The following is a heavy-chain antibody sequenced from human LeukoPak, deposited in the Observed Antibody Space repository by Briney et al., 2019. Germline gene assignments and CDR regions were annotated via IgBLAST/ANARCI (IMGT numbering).Heavy chain of an antibody. CDR3: ARFSGSSNFDY. D-gene: IGHD1-26*01. Sequence: GASVKVSCRASGYTFSGYFMHWVRQAPGQGLEWMGWIHPNSGGTKYAQKFQGRVTMTRDTSISTIYMELSSLRSDDTAVYYCARFSGSSNFDYWGQGTLVTVPS. V-gene: IGHV1-2*02. CDR2: IHPNSGGT. J-gene: IGHJ4*02. CDR1: GYTFSGYF.